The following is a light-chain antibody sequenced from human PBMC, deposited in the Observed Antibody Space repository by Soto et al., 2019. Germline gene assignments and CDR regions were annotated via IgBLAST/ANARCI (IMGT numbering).Light chain of an antibody. CDR2: GAS. CDR3: QQYNNWPPWT. J-gene: IGKJ1*01. CDR1: QSGSNN. Sequence: EIVMTQSPATLSVSPGERATLSCRASQSGSNNLAWYQQKAGQAPRLLIYGASTRATGIPARFSGSGSGTEFTLTISRLQSEDFAVYYCQQYNNWPPWTFGQGTKVEIK. V-gene: IGKV3-15*01.